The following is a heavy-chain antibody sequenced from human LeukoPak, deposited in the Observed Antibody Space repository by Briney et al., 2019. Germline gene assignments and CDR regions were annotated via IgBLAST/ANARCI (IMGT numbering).Heavy chain of an antibody. J-gene: IGHJ4*02. Sequence: SQTLSLTCAISGDSLSSNSSAWNWIRHSPSRGLEWLGRTYYRSKWYSDYALSVKSRITINPDTSKKQFSLQLNSVTPEDTAVYYCSRDPWGDGGQGTLVTVSS. CDR1: GDSLSSNSSA. V-gene: IGHV6-1*01. D-gene: IGHD3-16*01. CDR2: TYYRSKWYS. CDR3: SRDPWGD.